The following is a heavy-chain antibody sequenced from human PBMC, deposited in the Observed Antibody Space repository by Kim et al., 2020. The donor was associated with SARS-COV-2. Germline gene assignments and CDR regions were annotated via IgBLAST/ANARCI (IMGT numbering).Heavy chain of an antibody. CDR1: GGRYSTYA. V-gene: IGHV1-69*13. CDR3: ASSGRDYFGSGSFDGHY. J-gene: IGHJ4*02. D-gene: IGHD3-10*01. CDR2: IIPKFGAA. Sequence: SVKVSCKASGGRYSTYAIGWVRQAPGQGLEWMGGIIPKFGAANYAQKFQGRLTITADEATTIVYMELRSLTSEDTAVYYCASSGRDYFGSGSFDGHYWGQGSLVTVYS.